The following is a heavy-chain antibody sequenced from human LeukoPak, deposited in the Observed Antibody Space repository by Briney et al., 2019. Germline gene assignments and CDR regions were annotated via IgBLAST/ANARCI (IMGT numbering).Heavy chain of an antibody. Sequence: NPSETLSLTCTVSGDSIGGYYWSWIRQPPGKGLEWIGYIYHDGSTKYNPALKSRVTITVDTSKSQFSLKLSSVTAADTAVYYCAREAPLWSGSNYYYYMDVWGKGTTVTVSS. V-gene: IGHV4-59*01. CDR2: IYHDGST. CDR3: AREAPLWSGSNYYYYMDV. CDR1: GDSIGGYY. J-gene: IGHJ6*03. D-gene: IGHD3-3*01.